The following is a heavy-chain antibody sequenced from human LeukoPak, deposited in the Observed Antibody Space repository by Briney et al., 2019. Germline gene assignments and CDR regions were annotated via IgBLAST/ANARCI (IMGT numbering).Heavy chain of an antibody. D-gene: IGHD5-12*01. J-gene: IGHJ4*02. CDR3: AKGDSGYDAPIDY. Sequence: GGSLRLSCAASGFTFSSYEMNWVRQAPGKGLEWVSAISASGGYTYYADSVKVRFTISRDNSRNTLYVQMNSLRAEDTAVYYCAKGDSGYDAPIDYWGQGTLVTVSS. V-gene: IGHV3-23*01. CDR2: ISASGGYT. CDR1: GFTFSSYE.